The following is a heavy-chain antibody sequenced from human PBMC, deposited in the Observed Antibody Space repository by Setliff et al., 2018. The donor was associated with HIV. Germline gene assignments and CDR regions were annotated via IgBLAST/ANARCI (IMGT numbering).Heavy chain of an antibody. J-gene: IGHJ6*03. CDR2: INPNSGGT. CDR3: ARAGRNFVATMSADYYYYMDV. V-gene: IGHV1-2*02. CDR1: GYTFTGYY. D-gene: IGHD5-12*01. Sequence: ASVKVSCKASGYTFTGYYMHWVRQAPGQGLEWMGWINPNSGGTNYAQKFQGRVTMTRDTSISTAYMELSRLRSDDTAVYYCARAGRNFVATMSADYYYYMDVWGKGTTVTVSS.